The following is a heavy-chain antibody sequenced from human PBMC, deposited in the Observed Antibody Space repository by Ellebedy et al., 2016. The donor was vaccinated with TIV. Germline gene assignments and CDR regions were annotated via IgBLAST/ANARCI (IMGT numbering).Heavy chain of an antibody. Sequence: GESLKISXKGSGYSFTSYWIGWVRQMPGKGLEWMGIIYPGDSDTRYSPSFQGQVTISADKSISTAYLQWSSLKASDTAMYYCARLPTYYYGSGGARGQNYYYYGMDVWGQGTTVTVSS. CDR3: ARLPTYYYGSGGARGQNYYYYGMDV. CDR1: GYSFTSYW. CDR2: IYPGDSDT. V-gene: IGHV5-51*01. J-gene: IGHJ6*02. D-gene: IGHD3-10*01.